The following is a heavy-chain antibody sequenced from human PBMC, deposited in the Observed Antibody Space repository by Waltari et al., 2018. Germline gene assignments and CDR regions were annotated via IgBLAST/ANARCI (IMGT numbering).Heavy chain of an antibody. J-gene: IGHJ4*02. V-gene: IGHV4-34*01. D-gene: IGHD5-12*01. Sequence: QVQLQQWGAGLLKPSETLSLTCAVIGGSLSGNFWSWIRQSPGKGLEWIGEINYSGSTNYKPAVMNRVRISVDSAKNEVSLTLNSATAADTAVYCCARGGSSRLILVRRRFDQWGQGTQVSVSS. CDR1: GGSLSGNF. CDR3: ARGGSSRLILVRRRFDQ. CDR2: INYSGST.